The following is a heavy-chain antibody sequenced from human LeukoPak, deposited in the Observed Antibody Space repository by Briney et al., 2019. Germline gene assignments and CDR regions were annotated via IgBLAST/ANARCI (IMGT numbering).Heavy chain of an antibody. V-gene: IGHV1-69*04. J-gene: IGHJ4*02. CDR3: ARGGYYDFWSGYSFDY. CDR1: GGTFSSYA. D-gene: IGHD3-3*01. CDR2: IIPILGIA. Sequence: ATSVKVSCKASGGTFSSYAISWVRQAPGQGLEWMGRIIPILGIANYAQKFQGRVAITADKSTSTAYMELSSLRSEDTAVYYCARGGYYDFWSGYSFDYWGQGTLVTVSS.